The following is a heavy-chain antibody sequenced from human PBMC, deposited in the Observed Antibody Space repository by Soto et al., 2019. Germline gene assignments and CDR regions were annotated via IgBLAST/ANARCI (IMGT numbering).Heavy chain of an antibody. V-gene: IGHV4-59*01. CDR1: GGSISSYY. CDR2: IYYSGST. D-gene: IGHD2-15*01. CDR3: ARDRGEGYCSGGSCWSYYYYMDV. Sequence: SETLSLTCTVSGGSISSYYWSWFRQPPGKGLEWIGYIYYSGSTNYNPSLKSRVTISVDTSKNQFSLKLSSVTAADTAVYYCARDRGEGYCSGGSCWSYYYYMDVWGKGTTVTVSS. J-gene: IGHJ6*03.